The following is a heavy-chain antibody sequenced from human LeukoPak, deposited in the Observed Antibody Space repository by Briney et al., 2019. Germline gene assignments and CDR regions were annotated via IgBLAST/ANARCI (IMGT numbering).Heavy chain of an antibody. CDR3: ARVLIVGADYYYYMDV. CDR1: GYTFTSYY. CDR2: INPSGGST. Sequence: GASVKVSCKASGYTFTSYYMHWVRQAPGQGLEWMGIINPSGGSTSYAQKFQGRVTMTTDTSTSTAYMELRSLRSDDTAVYYCARVLIVGADYYYYMDVWGKGTTVTVSS. D-gene: IGHD1-26*01. V-gene: IGHV1-46*01. J-gene: IGHJ6*03.